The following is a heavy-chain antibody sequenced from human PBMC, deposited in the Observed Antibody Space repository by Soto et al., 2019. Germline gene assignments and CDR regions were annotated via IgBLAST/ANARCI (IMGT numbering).Heavy chain of an antibody. Sequence: GGSLRLSCAASGFTFSSYWMHWVRQAPGKGLVWVSRINSDGSSTSYADSVKGRFTISRDNAKNTLYLQMNSLRAEDTAVYYCARSGHFWSGYYNYYYYGMDVWGQGTTVTVSS. J-gene: IGHJ6*02. CDR3: ARSGHFWSGYYNYYYYGMDV. V-gene: IGHV3-74*01. D-gene: IGHD3-3*02. CDR1: GFTFSSYW. CDR2: INSDGSST.